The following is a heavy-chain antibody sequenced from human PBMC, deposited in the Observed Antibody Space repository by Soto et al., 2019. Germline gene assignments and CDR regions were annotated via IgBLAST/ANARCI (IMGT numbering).Heavy chain of an antibody. CDR2: IYYSGST. Sequence: ASETRSLRWTVSGGSMSRGDYYGSWIRQPPGKGLEWIWYIYYSGSTYYSPSLKSRVTISVDTSKNQFSRKLSSVTAADTAVYYCARGAYGYWGPAPLVTVSS. CDR1: GGSMSRGDYY. CDR3: ARGAYGY. V-gene: IGHV4-30-4*01. D-gene: IGHD5-12*01. J-gene: IGHJ4*02.